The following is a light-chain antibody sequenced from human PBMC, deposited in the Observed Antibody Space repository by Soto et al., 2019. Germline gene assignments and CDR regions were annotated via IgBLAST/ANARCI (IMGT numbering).Light chain of an antibody. Sequence: QSVLTQPASVYGSPGQSITVSCTGTNSDLGGYNYVSWYQHHPGKAPKLMIYEVSNRPSGVSNRFSGSKSGNTASLAIPGLQAEDEADYYCSSYTSSGTLVFGTGTKVTVL. J-gene: IGLJ1*01. CDR1: NSDLGGYNY. CDR2: EVS. V-gene: IGLV2-14*01. CDR3: SSYTSSGTLV.